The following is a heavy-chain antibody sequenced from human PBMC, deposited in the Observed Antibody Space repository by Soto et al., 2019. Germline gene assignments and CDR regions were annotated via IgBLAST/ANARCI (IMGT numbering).Heavy chain of an antibody. CDR2: IKGKTAGGTT. CDR3: ATRPTLANVGPEKYLLH. V-gene: IGHV3-15*01. Sequence: EVQLVESGGGLVKPGGSLRLSCAASGFTFSNAWLTWVRQAPGKVLDWVGRIKGKTAGGTTDYAAAVEGRFTISRDDSKNKLYLQMDSLKAEDTAVYYCATRPTLANVGPEKYLLHWRQGTLVTVSS. CDR1: GFTFSNAW. J-gene: IGHJ1*01. D-gene: IGHD2-21*01.